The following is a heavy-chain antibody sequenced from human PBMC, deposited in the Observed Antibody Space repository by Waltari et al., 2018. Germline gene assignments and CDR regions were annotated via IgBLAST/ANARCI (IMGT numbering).Heavy chain of an antibody. CDR2: IIPIFGTA. CDR1: GGTFSSYA. J-gene: IGHJ6*03. V-gene: IGHV1-69*13. D-gene: IGHD2-2*01. Sequence: QVQLVQSGAEVKKPGSSVKVSCKASGGTFSSYAISWVRQAPGQGLEWMGRIIPIFGTANYAQKFQGRVTITADKSTSTAYMELSSLRSEDTAVYYCARIPPPNCSSTSCPESYYYYMDVWGKGTTVTISS. CDR3: ARIPPPNCSSTSCPESYYYYMDV.